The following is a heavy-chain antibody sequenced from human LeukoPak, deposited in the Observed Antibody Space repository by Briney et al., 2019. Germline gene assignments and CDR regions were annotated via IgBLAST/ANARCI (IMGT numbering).Heavy chain of an antibody. D-gene: IGHD3-9*01. J-gene: IGHJ3*02. CDR2: INPKSGGT. Sequence: ASVKVSCKASAYTFTSYYMHWVRQAPGQGLEWLGWINPKSGGTNYAQKFQGRVTMTRDTSISTAYMEVSRLRSDDTAVYYCARDFDWPYSNGFDIWGQGTMVTVSS. CDR1: AYTFTSYY. CDR3: ARDFDWPYSNGFDI. V-gene: IGHV1-2*02.